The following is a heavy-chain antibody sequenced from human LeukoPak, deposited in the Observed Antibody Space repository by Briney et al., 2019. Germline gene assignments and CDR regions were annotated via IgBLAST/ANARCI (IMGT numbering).Heavy chain of an antibody. V-gene: IGHV3-23*01. D-gene: IGHD3-22*01. Sequence: GGSLRLSCAASGFTFSSDAMSWVRQAPGRGVEWGSGIIVRGARTYYPYSVKGPFTISRDNSKHSLYLQMNSLRAEDTAVYYCARVSAYYSDSSGYSYWGQGTLVTVSS. J-gene: IGHJ4*02. CDR3: ARVSAYYSDSSGYSY. CDR1: GFTFSSDA. CDR2: IIVRGART.